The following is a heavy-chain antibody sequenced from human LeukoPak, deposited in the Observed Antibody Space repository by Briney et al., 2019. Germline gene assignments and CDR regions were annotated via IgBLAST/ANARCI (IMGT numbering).Heavy chain of an antibody. CDR3: VRDFDAWSAIDI. D-gene: IGHD3-3*01. V-gene: IGHV4-59*01. CDR2: ISYSGST. J-gene: IGHJ3*02. CDR1: GGSICGYY. Sequence: SETLSVTSTVSGGSICGYYWSWIRQPPGKGLEWIGCISYSGSTKYNPSLKSRVSISLDTSKRQFSLHLSSVTAADTAIYYCVRDFDAWSAIDIWGQGTMVTVSS.